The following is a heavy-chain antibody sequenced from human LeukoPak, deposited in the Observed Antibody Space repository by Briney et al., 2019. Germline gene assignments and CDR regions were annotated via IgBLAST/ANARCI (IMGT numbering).Heavy chain of an antibody. Sequence: GGSLRLSCAASGFAFNTYAMHWVRQAPGQGLEWVALIWHDGSHKFYSNSVRGQFTISRDNSKNTVSLQMNNLRPEDTAVYYCAREIFGSGSYPGFWGQGTLVTVSS. CDR1: GFAFNTYA. CDR3: AREIFGSGSYPGF. D-gene: IGHD3-10*01. V-gene: IGHV3-33*01. J-gene: IGHJ4*02. CDR2: IWHDGSHK.